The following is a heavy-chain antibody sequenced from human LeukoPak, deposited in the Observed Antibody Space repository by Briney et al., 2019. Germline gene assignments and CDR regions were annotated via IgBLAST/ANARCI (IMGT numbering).Heavy chain of an antibody. CDR3: AVDYCSSTSCYAGPNWFDP. CDR2: TIPIFGTA. J-gene: IGHJ5*02. Sequence: SVKVSCKASGGTFSSYAISWVRQAPGQGLEWMGGTIPIFGTANYAQKFQGRVTITADESTSTAYMELSSLRSEDTAVYYCAVDYCSSTSCYAGPNWFDPWGQGTLVTVSS. V-gene: IGHV1-69*13. CDR1: GGTFSSYA. D-gene: IGHD2-2*01.